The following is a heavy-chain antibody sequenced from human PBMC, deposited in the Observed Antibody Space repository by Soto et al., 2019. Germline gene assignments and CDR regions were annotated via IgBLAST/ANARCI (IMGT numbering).Heavy chain of an antibody. D-gene: IGHD2-15*01. CDR2: INTGKGNT. CDR1: GYTFTNYA. Sequence: QVQLVQSGAEVKKPGASVKVSCKASGYTFTNYAMHWVRQAPGQRLEWMGWINTGKGNTKYSQKFQGRVTITSDTSASTAYMDLSSLRSEDTAMYYCARAGDDCSAGKCYVIDYWGQGTLVTVSS. CDR3: ARAGDDCSAGKCYVIDY. J-gene: IGHJ4*02. V-gene: IGHV1-3*04.